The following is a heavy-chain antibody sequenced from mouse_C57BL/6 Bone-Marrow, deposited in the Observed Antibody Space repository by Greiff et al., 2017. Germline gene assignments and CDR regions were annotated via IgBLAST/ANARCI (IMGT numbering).Heavy chain of an antibody. Sequence: EVQLVESGGGLVKPGGSLKLSCAASGFTFSSYAMSWVRQTPEKRLEWVATISDGGSYTYYPDNVKGRFTISRDNAKNNLYLQMSHLKSEDTAMYSCARAFITTVVPFDYWGQGTTLTVSS. CDR2: ISDGGSYT. D-gene: IGHD1-1*01. CDR3: ARAFITTVVPFDY. J-gene: IGHJ2*01. CDR1: GFTFSSYA. V-gene: IGHV5-4*01.